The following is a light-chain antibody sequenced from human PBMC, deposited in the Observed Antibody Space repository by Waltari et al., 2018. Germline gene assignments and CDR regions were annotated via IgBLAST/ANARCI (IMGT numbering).Light chain of an antibody. CDR3: QQYNDWPLT. CDR1: QSVANR. CDR2: GVS. V-gene: IGKV3-15*01. J-gene: IGKJ4*01. Sequence: EIVLTQSPATLSVSPGEGATLSCRASQSVANRLAWYQQKPGQSPMLLIYGVSTRATGIPARFSGSGAGTDFTLTISSLQSEDFAVYSCQQYNDWPLTFGGGTKVEI.